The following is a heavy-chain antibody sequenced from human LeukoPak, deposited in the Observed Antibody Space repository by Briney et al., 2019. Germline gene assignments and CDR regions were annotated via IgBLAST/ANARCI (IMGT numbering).Heavy chain of an antibody. J-gene: IGHJ4*02. CDR1: GFTFSSYA. CDR3: ARSAGYCSSTSCYYYDC. CDR2: ISYDGSNK. D-gene: IGHD2-2*01. Sequence: GGSLRLSCAASGFTFSSYAMHWVRQAPGKGLEWVAVISYDGSNKYYADSVKGRFTISRDNSKNTLYLQMNSLRAEDTAVYYCARSAGYCSSTSCYYYDCWGQGTLVTVSS. V-gene: IGHV3-30*04.